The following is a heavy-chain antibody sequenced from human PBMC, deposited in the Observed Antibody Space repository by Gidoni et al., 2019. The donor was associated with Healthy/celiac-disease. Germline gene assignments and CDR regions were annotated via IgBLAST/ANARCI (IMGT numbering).Heavy chain of an antibody. CDR1: GYTVTSDG. CDR3: ARDGVVLRFLEWLPDYGMDV. CDR2: ISAYNGHT. J-gene: IGHJ6*02. D-gene: IGHD3-3*01. V-gene: IGHV1-18*01. Sequence: QVQLVQSGAEVKKPGASVKGSCKAAGYTVTSDGISWVRQAPGPGLEWMGWISAYNGHTNYAPKLQGRVTMTPDTSTSTAYMELRSLRSDDTAVYYCARDGVVLRFLEWLPDYGMDVWGQGTTVTVSS.